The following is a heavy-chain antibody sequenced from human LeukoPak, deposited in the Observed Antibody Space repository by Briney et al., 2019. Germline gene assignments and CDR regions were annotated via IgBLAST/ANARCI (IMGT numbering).Heavy chain of an antibody. CDR3: AKGPDSYGYYLGYFDY. CDR1: GFTFSRFA. V-gene: IGHV3-23*01. D-gene: IGHD5-18*01. CDR2: ISASGGST. J-gene: IGHJ4*02. Sequence: PGGSLRLSCAASGFTFSRFAMSWVREAPGKGLEWVSGISASGGSTHYADSVKGRFTISRDNSKNTLYLQMNSLRAEDTAVYYCAKGPDSYGYYLGYFDYWGQGTLVTVSS.